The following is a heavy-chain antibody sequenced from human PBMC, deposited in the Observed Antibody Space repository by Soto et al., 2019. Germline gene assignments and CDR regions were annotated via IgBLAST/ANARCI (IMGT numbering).Heavy chain of an antibody. D-gene: IGHD1-26*01. CDR1: GGSISSGGYY. CDR2: IYYNGSS. Sequence: SETLSLTCAVSGGSISSGGYYWSWIRQPPGKGLERIGYIYYNGSSNYNPSLKSRVTISVDTSKNQFSLKLSSVTAADTSVYYCARVRKSVQWELWSYFDYWGQGTLVTVSS. CDR3: ARVRKSVQWELWSYFDY. V-gene: IGHV4-61*08. J-gene: IGHJ4*02.